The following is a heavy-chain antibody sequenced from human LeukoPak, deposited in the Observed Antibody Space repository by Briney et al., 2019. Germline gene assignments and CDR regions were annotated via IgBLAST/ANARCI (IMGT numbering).Heavy chain of an antibody. Sequence: ASVKVSCKASGYTFTSYDINWVRQATGQGLEWMGRMNPNSGNTGYAEKFQGRVTMTRNISIRTAYMELSTLRSDDTAVYYCARGRGYSYGYADYWGQGTLVTVSS. CDR2: MNPNSGNT. CDR1: GYTFTSYD. CDR3: ARGRGYSYGYADY. J-gene: IGHJ4*02. V-gene: IGHV1-8*01. D-gene: IGHD5-18*01.